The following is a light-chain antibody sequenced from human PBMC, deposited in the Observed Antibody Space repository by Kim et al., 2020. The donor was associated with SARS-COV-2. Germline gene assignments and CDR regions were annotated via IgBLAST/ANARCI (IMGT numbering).Light chain of an antibody. CDR2: EIF. V-gene: IGKV3-20*01. CDR3: QQHHDAPLT. J-gene: IGKJ4*01. CDR1: QSLTTNY. Sequence: EIVLTQSPGTLSVSPGERVTLSCRASQSLTTNYLAWYQQKPGQAPRLLIYEIFNRAAGIPDRFSGSGSGTDFTLTISRLEPEDFAVYYCQQHHDAPLTFGGGTKLEI.